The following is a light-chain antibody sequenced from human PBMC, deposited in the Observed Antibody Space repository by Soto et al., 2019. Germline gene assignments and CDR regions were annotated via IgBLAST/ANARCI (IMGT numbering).Light chain of an antibody. J-gene: IGKJ4*01. CDR2: GAS. CDR1: QSVSS. CDR3: QYYDNWRLS. V-gene: IGKV3-15*01. Sequence: EIVMTQSPATLSVSPGDRATLSCRASQSVSSIAWYQQKPGQPPRLLIYGASRRATNIPARFSGGGSDTEVTLTISTLQSEDFAVYYCQYYDNWRLSFGGGTTVEIK.